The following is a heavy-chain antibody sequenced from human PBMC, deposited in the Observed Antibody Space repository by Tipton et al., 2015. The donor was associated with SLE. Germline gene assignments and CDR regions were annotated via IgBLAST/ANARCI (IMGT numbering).Heavy chain of an antibody. CDR1: GNTLTSYY. CDR3: AGGAWFYNPLDH. D-gene: IGHD3-10*01. Sequence: QLVQSGAEVKKPGASVKVSCKASGNTLTSYYMHWVRQAPGQGLEWMGIINPSGDNTRYAQEFQGRVTMTRDTSTNTVYMELSSLRSEDTGVYFCAGGAWFYNPLDHWGQGTLVTVSS. CDR2: INPSGDNT. V-gene: IGHV1-46*01. J-gene: IGHJ4*02.